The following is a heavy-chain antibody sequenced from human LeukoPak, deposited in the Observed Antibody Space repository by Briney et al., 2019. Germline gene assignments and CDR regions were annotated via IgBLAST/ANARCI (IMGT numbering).Heavy chain of an antibody. V-gene: IGHV1-2*02. J-gene: IGHJ6*03. CDR2: INPNSGGT. CDR3: AVTSSSWPRFYYYYMDV. D-gene: IGHD6-13*01. CDR1: GYTFTGYY. Sequence: ASAKVSCKASGYTFTGYYMHWVRQAPGQGLEWMGWINPNSGGTNYAQKFQGRVTMTGDTSISTAYMELSRLRSDDTAVYYCAVTSSSWPRFYYYYMDVWGKGTTVTVSS.